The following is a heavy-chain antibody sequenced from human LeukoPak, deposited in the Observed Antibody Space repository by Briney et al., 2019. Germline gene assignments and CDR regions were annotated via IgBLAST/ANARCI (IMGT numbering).Heavy chain of an antibody. D-gene: IGHD3-3*01. CDR3: ARDKGRRFLEWLSNAFDI. J-gene: IGHJ3*02. CDR2: ISSSSSTI. Sequence: PGGSLRLSCAASGFTFSSYSMNWVRQAPGRGLEWVSYISSSSSTIYYADSVKGRFTISRDNAKNSLYLQMNSLRAEDTAVYYCARDKGRRFLEWLSNAFDIWGQGTMVTVSS. CDR1: GFTFSSYS. V-gene: IGHV3-48*01.